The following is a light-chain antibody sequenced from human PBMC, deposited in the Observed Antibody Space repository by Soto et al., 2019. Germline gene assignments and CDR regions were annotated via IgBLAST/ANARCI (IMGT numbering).Light chain of an antibody. Sequence: VLTQSPANLSLSPGESAAISCRASQSVGSYLAWLQQVTGQPPRLLIYDATNRSNGIPAKFRGSGSGTDFTLTISSLEPEDFALYFCLQRASWPHTFGPGTKVEIK. J-gene: IGKJ3*01. CDR3: LQRASWPHT. V-gene: IGKV3-11*01. CDR2: DAT. CDR1: QSVGSY.